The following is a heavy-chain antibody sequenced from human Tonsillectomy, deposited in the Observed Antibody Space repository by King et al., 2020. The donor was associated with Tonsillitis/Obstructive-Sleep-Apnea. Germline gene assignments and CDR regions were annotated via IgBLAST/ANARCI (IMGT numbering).Heavy chain of an antibody. J-gene: IGHJ6*03. Sequence: VQLVESGGGLVKPGESLRLSCAASGFTFINAWMSWVRQAPGKGLEWVGRIKSKIDGGTTDYAAPVKGRFTISRDDSKNTLYLQIKSLKTEDTAVYYCTADRXQPLNVNXYYYMDVWSKGTTVTVSS. D-gene: IGHD2/OR15-2a*01. CDR1: GFTFINAW. V-gene: IGHV3-15*01. CDR2: IKSKIDGGTT. CDR3: TADRXQPLNVNXYYYMDV.